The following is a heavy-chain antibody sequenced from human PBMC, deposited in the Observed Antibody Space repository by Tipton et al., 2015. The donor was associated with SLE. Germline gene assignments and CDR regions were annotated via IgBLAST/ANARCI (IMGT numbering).Heavy chain of an antibody. CDR2: IFDNGST. D-gene: IGHD5-12*01. Sequence: TLSLTCTVSGGSLSSYYWSWIRQSAGKGLEWIGRIFDNGSTNYSPSLKSRVTMSVDTSKNHFSLKLNSVTAADTAVYYCATNGHGETYEFFTEYLRHWGQGTLVTVSS. CDR1: GGSLSSYY. J-gene: IGHJ1*01. V-gene: IGHV4-4*07. CDR3: ATNGHGETYEFFTEYLRH.